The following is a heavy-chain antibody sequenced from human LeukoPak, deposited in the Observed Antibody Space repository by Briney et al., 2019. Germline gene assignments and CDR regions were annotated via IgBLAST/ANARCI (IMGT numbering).Heavy chain of an antibody. CDR2: IYSGGST. V-gene: IGHV3-53*01. Sequence: GGSLRLSCAASGFTVSSNYMSWVRQAPGKGLEWVSIIYSGGSTFYADSVKGRFTISRDNSKNTLYLQMNSLRAEDTAVYYCAKALYVNDILTGFDYWGQGTLVTVSS. J-gene: IGHJ4*02. CDR3: AKALYVNDILTGFDY. D-gene: IGHD3-9*01. CDR1: GFTVSSNY.